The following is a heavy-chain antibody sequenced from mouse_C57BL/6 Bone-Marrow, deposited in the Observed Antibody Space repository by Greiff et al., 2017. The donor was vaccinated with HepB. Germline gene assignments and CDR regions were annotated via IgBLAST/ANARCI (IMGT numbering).Heavy chain of an antibody. CDR1: GYTFTSYC. J-gene: IGHJ3*01. V-gene: IGHV1-7*01. Sequence: VQLQQSGAELAKPGASVKLSCKASGYTFTSYCMHWVKQRPGQGLEWIGYINPSSGYTKYNPKFKDKATFTANKSSSTAYMQLSSLTYEDSAVYYCARDDYDGFAYWGQGTMVTVSA. D-gene: IGHD2-4*01. CDR3: ARDDYDGFAY. CDR2: INPSSGYT.